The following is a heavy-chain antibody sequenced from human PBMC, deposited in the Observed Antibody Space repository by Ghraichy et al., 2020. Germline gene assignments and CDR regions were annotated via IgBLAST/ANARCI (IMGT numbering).Heavy chain of an antibody. Sequence: SETLSLTCTVSGGSITNYYWSWIRQPPGKGLEWIGYIFYSGSTNYAPSLRSRVTISLDTSKTHFSLRLTSVTAADSALYYCARSQIHYFGEGKTWPDSFDIWGRGTMVTVSS. CDR3: ARSQIHYFGEGKTWPDSFDI. V-gene: IGHV4-59*01. CDR2: IFYSGST. CDR1: GGSITNYY. J-gene: IGHJ3*02. D-gene: IGHD3-10*01.